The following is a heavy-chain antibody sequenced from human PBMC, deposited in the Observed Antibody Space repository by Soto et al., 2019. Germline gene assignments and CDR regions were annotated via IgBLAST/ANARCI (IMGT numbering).Heavy chain of an antibody. J-gene: IGHJ6*02. Sequence: QVQLVQSGPEVKKRGSSVKVSCKATGGTFSSYTISWVRQAPGQELEWMGRIIPILGIANYAQKFQVRATITADKSTSTVYMELSTLSSEDTVVYYCASTVWDGMDVGSQGTTVTVSS. D-gene: IGHD2-8*01. V-gene: IGHV1-69*02. CDR3: ASTVWDGMDV. CDR2: IIPILGIA. CDR1: GGTFSSYT.